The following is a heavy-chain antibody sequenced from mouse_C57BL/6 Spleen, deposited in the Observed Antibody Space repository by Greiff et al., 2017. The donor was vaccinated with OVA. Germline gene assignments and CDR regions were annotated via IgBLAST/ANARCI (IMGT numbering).Heavy chain of an antibody. V-gene: IGHV1-82*01. Sequence: VQRVESGPELVKPGASVKISCKASGYAFSSSWMNWVKQRPGKGLEWIGRIYPGDGDTNYNGKFKGKATLTADKSSSTAYMQLSSLTSEDSAVYFCAHYYGSSYYFDVWGTGTTVTVSS. D-gene: IGHD1-1*01. CDR2: IYPGDGDT. J-gene: IGHJ1*03. CDR1: GYAFSSSW. CDR3: AHYYGSSYYFDV.